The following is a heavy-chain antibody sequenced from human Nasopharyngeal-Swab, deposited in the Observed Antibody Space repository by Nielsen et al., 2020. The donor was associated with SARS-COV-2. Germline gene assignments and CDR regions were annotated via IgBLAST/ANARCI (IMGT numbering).Heavy chain of an antibody. CDR2: ISAYNGDT. D-gene: IGHD6-6*01. CDR1: RCISKNYG. V-gene: IGHV1-18*04. CDR3: ARDGATMSIWFDP. Sequence: ASDPVSCKASRCISKNYGIIRLRPPPRQELEWLGWISAYNGDTKYAPTFQGRVTMTTDTATNTAYMELRSLASEDTAVYYCARDGATMSIWFDPWGQGTLLTVSS. J-gene: IGHJ5*02.